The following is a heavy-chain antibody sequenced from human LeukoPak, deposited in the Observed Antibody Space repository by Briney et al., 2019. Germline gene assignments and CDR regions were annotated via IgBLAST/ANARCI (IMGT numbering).Heavy chain of an antibody. CDR3: AKDGGYSGSYFDY. Sequence: PGGSLRLSCAASGFTFSSYAMSWVRQAPGKGLEWVSAISNSGGNTYYADSVKGRFTISRDNSKNTLYLQMNSLRAEDTAVYYCAKDGGYSGSYFDYWGQGTLVTVSS. CDR1: GFTFSSYA. D-gene: IGHD1-26*01. CDR2: ISNSGGNT. J-gene: IGHJ4*02. V-gene: IGHV3-23*01.